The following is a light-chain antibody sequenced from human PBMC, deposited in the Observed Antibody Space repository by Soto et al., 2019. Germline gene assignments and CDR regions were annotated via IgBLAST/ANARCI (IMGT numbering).Light chain of an antibody. V-gene: IGKV3-20*01. J-gene: IGKJ5*01. Sequence: EIVLTQSPGTLSLSPGERATLSCRASQGVGYLAWYQQKPGQSPRLLLYGASNSATGVPDKVSGSGSGKDFTLTISRLEPEDFAVYFCQQWHTSPSITFGQRTRLEI. CDR3: QQWHTSPSIT. CDR1: QGVGY. CDR2: GAS.